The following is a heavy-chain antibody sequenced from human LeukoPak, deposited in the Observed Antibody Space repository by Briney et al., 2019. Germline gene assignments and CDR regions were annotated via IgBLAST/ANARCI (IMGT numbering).Heavy chain of an antibody. CDR3: ARVGSGSFDY. D-gene: IGHD1-26*01. V-gene: IGHV4-59*01. Sequence: PSETLSLTCTVSGGSISTYYWSWLRQPPGKGLEWVGYNSYSGNTNYNPSLKSRVTISVDPSKNHFSLNLSSVTAADTAVYYCARVGSGSFDYWGQGTLVTVSS. CDR2: NSYSGNT. J-gene: IGHJ4*02. CDR1: GGSISTYY.